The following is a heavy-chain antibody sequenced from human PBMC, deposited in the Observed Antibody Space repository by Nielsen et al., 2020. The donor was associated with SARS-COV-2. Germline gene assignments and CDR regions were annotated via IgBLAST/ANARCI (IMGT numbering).Heavy chain of an antibody. CDR1: GFTFSSYS. V-gene: IGHV3-7*01. D-gene: IGHD3-10*01. CDR2: IKKDGSEE. J-gene: IGHJ6*03. CDR3: FRGHYTSA. Sequence: GESLKISCAASGFTFSSYSMNWVRQAPGKGLEGVAKIKKDGSEEYYAESVRGRFTISRDNAKNSLYLQMNSLRAEDTALYYCFRGHYTSAWGKGTTVTVSS.